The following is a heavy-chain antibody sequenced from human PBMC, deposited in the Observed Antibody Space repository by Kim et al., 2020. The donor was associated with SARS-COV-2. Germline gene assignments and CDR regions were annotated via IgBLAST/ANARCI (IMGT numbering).Heavy chain of an antibody. CDR1: GGSFSGYY. CDR3: ARIRNYDFWSGYSHFDY. V-gene: IGHV4-34*01. J-gene: IGHJ4*02. CDR2: INHSGST. Sequence: SETLSHTCAVYGGSFSGYYWSWIRQPPGKGLEWIGEINHSGSTNYNPSLKSRVTISVDTSKNQFSLKLSSVTAADTAVYYCARIRNYDFWSGYSHFDYWGQGTLVTVSS. D-gene: IGHD3-3*01.